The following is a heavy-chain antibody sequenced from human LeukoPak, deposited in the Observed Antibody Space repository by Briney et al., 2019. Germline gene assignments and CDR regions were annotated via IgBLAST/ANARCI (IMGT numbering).Heavy chain of an antibody. CDR1: GGSFSGYY. V-gene: IGHV4-34*01. Sequence: SETLSLTCAVYGGSFSGYYWSWIRQPPGKGLEWIGEINHSGSTNYNPSLKSRVTISVDTSKNQFSLKLSSVTAADTAVYYCARGGFGAPFDHWGQGTLVTVSS. J-gene: IGHJ4*02. D-gene: IGHD3-10*01. CDR2: INHSGST. CDR3: ARGGFGAPFDH.